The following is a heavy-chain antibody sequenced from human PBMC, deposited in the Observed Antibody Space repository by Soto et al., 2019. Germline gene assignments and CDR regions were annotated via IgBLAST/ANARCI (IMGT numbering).Heavy chain of an antibody. CDR1: GYNFTRYA. CDR3: ARGGVFFFAAPTNPFDY. CDR2: INAGNGNT. D-gene: IGHD3-10*01. Sequence: ASVKVSCKASGYNFTRYAMHWVRQAPGQRLEWMGWINAGNGNTKYLQKFQGRVTITRDTSASTAYMELSSLRSEDTAVYYCARGGVFFFAAPTNPFDYWSQGTLVTVSS. J-gene: IGHJ4*02. V-gene: IGHV1-3*01.